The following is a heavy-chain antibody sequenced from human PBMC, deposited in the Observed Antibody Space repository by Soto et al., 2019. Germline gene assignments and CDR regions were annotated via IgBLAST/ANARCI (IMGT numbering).Heavy chain of an antibody. J-gene: IGHJ4*02. CDR2: INHSGST. Sequence: SETLSLTCAVYGGSFSGYYWSWIRQPPGKGLEWIGEINHSGSTNYNPSLKSRVTISVDTSKNQFSLKLCSVTAADTAVYYCARGLKTHSPLLRGSHFDYWGQGTLVTVSS. CDR1: GGSFSGYY. D-gene: IGHD3-16*01. V-gene: IGHV4-34*01. CDR3: ARGLKTHSPLLRGSHFDY.